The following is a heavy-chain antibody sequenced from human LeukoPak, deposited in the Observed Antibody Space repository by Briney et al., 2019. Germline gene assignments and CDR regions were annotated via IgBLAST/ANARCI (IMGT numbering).Heavy chain of an antibody. J-gene: IGHJ4*02. CDR1: GFTFDDYA. CDR2: ISWDGGST. D-gene: IGHD3-22*01. CDR3: AKTEDSSGYYHSIDY. Sequence: PGGSLRLSCAASGFTFDDYAMHWVRQAPGKGLEWVSLISWDGGSTYYADSVKGRFTISRDNSKNSLYLQMNSLRAEDTALYYCAKTEDSSGYYHSIDYWGQGTLVTVSS. V-gene: IGHV3-43D*03.